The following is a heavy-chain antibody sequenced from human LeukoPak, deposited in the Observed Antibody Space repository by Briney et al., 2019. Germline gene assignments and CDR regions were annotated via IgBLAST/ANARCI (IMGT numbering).Heavy chain of an antibody. J-gene: IGHJ6*02. CDR3: AVALSGSYVYYHTMDV. D-gene: IGHD3-10*01. Sequence: GGSLRLSCTASGFTFSDCYMSWVRQAPGKGLEWVSYITNRGTYTNYADSVKGRFTISRDNAKNSLFLQMNNLGAEDTAVYYCAVALSGSYVYYHTMDVWGQGTTVTVSS. CDR2: ITNRGTYT. V-gene: IGHV3-11*06. CDR1: GFTFSDCY.